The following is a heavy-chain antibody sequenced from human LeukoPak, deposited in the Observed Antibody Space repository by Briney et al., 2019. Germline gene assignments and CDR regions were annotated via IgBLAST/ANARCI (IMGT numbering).Heavy chain of an antibody. CDR3: TRRTATGLEGFDI. Sequence: SGTLSLTCTVSRGSISSPTWWTWVRQTPEKGLEWIGEIYHEGSTSYNTSLMSRLAISMDKSMNQFSLKLSFVTAADTAVYFCTRRTATGLEGFDIWGQGTMVTVSS. J-gene: IGHJ3*02. CDR2: IYHEGST. V-gene: IGHV4-4*02. CDR1: RGSISSPTW. D-gene: IGHD1-1*01.